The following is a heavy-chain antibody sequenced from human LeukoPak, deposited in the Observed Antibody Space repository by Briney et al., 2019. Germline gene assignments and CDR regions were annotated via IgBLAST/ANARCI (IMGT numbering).Heavy chain of an antibody. CDR2: INPSGGST. D-gene: IGHD6-13*01. V-gene: IGHV1-46*01. CDR3: ARKIAAADAFDI. J-gene: IGHJ3*02. Sequence: GASVKVSCKASGYTFTNYNMHWVRQAPGQGLEWMGIINPSGGSTNYAQNFQARVTMTRDTSTSTVYMELSSLRSEDTAVYYCARKIAAADAFDIWGQGTMVTVSS. CDR1: GYTFTNYN.